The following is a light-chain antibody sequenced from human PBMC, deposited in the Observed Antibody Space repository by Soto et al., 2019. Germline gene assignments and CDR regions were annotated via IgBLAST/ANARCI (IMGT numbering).Light chain of an antibody. V-gene: IGKV1-5*03. CDR3: QQYNRYLWT. CDR1: QSVSGW. J-gene: IGKJ1*01. CDR2: KAS. Sequence: DIQMTQSNSTLSASVGDAVTVTCRTSQSVSGWLAWYQQKPGKAPKLLIYKASSLESGVPSRGGGRGAGPECTRTISSLQPDDVSTYVCQQYNRYLWTFGQGTKVDIK.